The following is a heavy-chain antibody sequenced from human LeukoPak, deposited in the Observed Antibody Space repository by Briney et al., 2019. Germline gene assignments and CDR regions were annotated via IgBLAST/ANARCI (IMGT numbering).Heavy chain of an antibody. CDR3: ARGTLIDY. CDR1: GGSFSGYY. Sequence: SETLSLTCAVYGGSFSGYYWSWIRQPPGMGLEWIGEINHSGSTNYNPSLKSRVTISVDTSKNQFSLKLSSVTAADTAVYYCARGTLIDYWGQGTLVTVSS. CDR2: INHSGST. V-gene: IGHV4-34*01. J-gene: IGHJ4*02.